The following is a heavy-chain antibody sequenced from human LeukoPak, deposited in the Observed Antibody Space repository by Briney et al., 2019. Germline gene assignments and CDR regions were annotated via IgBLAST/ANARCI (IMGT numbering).Heavy chain of an antibody. Sequence: GGSLRLSCAASGFTFSSYSMNWVRQAPGKGLEWVSSISSSSSYIYYADSVKGRFTISRDNSKNTLYLQMNSLRGDDTAVYYCAKSSSYYHMDDWGKGTSVTVSS. CDR2: ISSSSSYI. CDR1: GFTFSSYS. V-gene: IGHV3-21*04. CDR3: AKSSSYYHMDD. J-gene: IGHJ6*03.